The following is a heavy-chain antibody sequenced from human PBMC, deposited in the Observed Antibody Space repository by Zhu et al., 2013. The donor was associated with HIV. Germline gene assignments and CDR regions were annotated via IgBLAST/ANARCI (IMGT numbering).Heavy chain of an antibody. CDR2: IIPIFGVA. D-gene: IGHD3-9*01. J-gene: IGHJ4*02. Sequence: QVQLVQSGAEVKKPGSSVKVSCKASGGTFRDYAFSWVRQAPGQGLEWMGWIIPIFGVANYAQNFQGRVTMTADESTSTAYMELSSLTSQDTAIYYCVRYQMYQPFELWGQGTLVSVSS. CDR1: GGTFRDYA. V-gene: IGHV1-69*12. CDR3: VRYQMYQPFEL.